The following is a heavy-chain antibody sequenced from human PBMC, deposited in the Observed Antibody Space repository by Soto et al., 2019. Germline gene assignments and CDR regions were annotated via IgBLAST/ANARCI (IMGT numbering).Heavy chain of an antibody. J-gene: IGHJ5*02. CDR2: ISGGGGST. Sequence: GGSLRLSCAASGFTFSSYAMSWVRQAPGKGLEWVSAISGGGGSTYYADSVKGRFTISRDNSKNTLYLQMNSLRAEDTAVYYCAKEGGYDFWSGYYTWGQGTLVIVSS. D-gene: IGHD3-3*01. CDR3: AKEGGYDFWSGYYT. CDR1: GFTFSSYA. V-gene: IGHV3-23*01.